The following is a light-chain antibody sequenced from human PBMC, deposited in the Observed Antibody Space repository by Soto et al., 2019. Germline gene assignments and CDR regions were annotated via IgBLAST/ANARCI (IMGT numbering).Light chain of an antibody. CDR2: RDS. Sequence: SYELTQPLSVSVALGQTARITCGGNNVGNKKVHWYQQKPGQAPVLVIYRDSNRPSGIPERFSGSNSGNTATLTISRAQAGDEADYYCHVWDSSTAVVLFGGGTKLTVL. V-gene: IGLV3-9*01. CDR1: NVGNKK. CDR3: HVWDSSTAVVL. J-gene: IGLJ2*01.